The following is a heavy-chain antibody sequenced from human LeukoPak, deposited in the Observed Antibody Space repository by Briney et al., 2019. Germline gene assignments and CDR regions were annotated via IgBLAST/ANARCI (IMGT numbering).Heavy chain of an antibody. CDR2: FDPEDGET. V-gene: IGHV1-24*01. CDR3: ATAKYYDSSGYPLDY. CDR1: GYTXTELS. D-gene: IGHD3-22*01. J-gene: IGHJ4*02. Sequence: ASVKVSCKVSGYTXTELSMHWVRQAPGKGLEWMGGFDPEDGETIYAQKFQGGVTMTEDTSTDTAYMELSSLRSEDTAVYYCATAKYYDSSGYPLDYWGQGTLVTVSS.